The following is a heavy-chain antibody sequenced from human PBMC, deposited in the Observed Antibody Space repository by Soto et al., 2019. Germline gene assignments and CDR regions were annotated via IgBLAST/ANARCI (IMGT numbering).Heavy chain of an antibody. D-gene: IGHD3-22*01. Sequence: SVKVSCKASGGTFSSYAISWVRQAPGQGLEWMGGIIPIFGTANYAQKFQGRVTITADESTSTAYRELSSLRSEDTAVYYCARETNYYDSSGYYHNWFDPWGEGTLVTVSS. CDR3: ARETNYYDSSGYYHNWFDP. CDR2: IIPIFGTA. CDR1: GGTFSSYA. V-gene: IGHV1-69*13. J-gene: IGHJ5*02.